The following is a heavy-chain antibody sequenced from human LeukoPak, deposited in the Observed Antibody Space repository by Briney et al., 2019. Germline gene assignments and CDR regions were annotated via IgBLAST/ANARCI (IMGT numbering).Heavy chain of an antibody. CDR2: INPSGGST. CDR3: ARVDHEKRITMVRGPYYYGMDV. J-gene: IGHJ6*02. CDR1: GYTFTSYY. Sequence: ASVKVSCKASGYTFTSYYMHWVRQAPGQGLEWMGIINPSGGSTSYAQKFQGRVTMTRDTSTSTVYMELSSLRSEDTAVYYCARVDHEKRITMVRGPYYYGMDVWGQGTTVTVPS. V-gene: IGHV1-46*01. D-gene: IGHD3-10*01.